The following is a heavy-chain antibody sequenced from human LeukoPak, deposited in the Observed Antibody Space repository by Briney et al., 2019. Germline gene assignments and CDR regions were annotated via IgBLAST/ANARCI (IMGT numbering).Heavy chain of an antibody. CDR2: INPNTGGT. V-gene: IGHV1-2*02. D-gene: IGHD6-6*01. J-gene: IGHJ4*02. Sequence: ASVKVSCKASGYIFTGQDMHWVRQAPGQGLERMGWINPNTGGTHYAQRFQGRVTMTRDTSISTAYMELRSLRSDDTAVYYCASYPRYSSSPPFDYWGQGTLVTVSS. CDR3: ASYPRYSSSPPFDY. CDR1: GYIFTGQD.